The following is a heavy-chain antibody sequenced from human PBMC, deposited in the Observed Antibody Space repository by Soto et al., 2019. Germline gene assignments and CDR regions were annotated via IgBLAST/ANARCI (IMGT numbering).Heavy chain of an antibody. CDR1: EFTFSSHD. V-gene: IGHV3-30*18. J-gene: IGHJ4*02. Sequence: GGSLRLSCAASEFTFSSHDMHWVRQAPGKGLEWVALISYDGSDKYYADSVKGRFTISRDNSKNTLYLQMSSLRVEDTAVYYCAKGRGYCSTTICYEFDYWGQGTLVTVSS. CDR3: AKGRGYCSTTICYEFDY. D-gene: IGHD2-2*01. CDR2: ISYDGSDK.